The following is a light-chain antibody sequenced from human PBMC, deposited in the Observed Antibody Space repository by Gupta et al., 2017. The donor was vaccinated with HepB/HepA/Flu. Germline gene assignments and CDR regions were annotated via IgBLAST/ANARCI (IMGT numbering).Light chain of an antibody. J-gene: IGLJ2*01. CDR3: FHYHVAVLV. V-gene: IGLV7-46*01. CDR1: SGPVTSGHY. Sequence: EPSLTVSPGGTVTLTCGSNSGPVTSGHYTYWFQQKPGQAPRTLIYDTTKKHSCTPARFSGSLLGGNAAIVLTGAQADDDYVDQSFHYHVAVLVFGGGTRVTVL. CDR2: DTT.